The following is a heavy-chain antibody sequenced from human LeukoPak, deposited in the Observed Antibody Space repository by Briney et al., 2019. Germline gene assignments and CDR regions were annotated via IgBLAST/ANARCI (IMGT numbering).Heavy chain of an antibody. Sequence: SESLSLTRVVSVDSLRVYYRCGVRDPPGRGLEWIGYISDTGTSIYNPSLKNRLSMLVDTSKNHFYLNLTSVTAADTAIYYCARTRTYLDYWGQGALVTVSS. CDR1: VDSLRVYY. D-gene: IGHD1-7*01. CDR2: ISDTGTS. CDR3: ARTRTYLDY. V-gene: IGHV4-59*01. J-gene: IGHJ4*02.